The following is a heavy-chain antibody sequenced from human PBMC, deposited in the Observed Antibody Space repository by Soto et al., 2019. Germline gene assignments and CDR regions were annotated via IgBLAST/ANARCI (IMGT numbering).Heavy chain of an antibody. CDR1: GFTVSSYS. CDR3: KKGARICHF. CDR2: LTSGDSA. D-gene: IGHD2-15*01. V-gene: IGHV3-23*01. Sequence: GGSLRLSCAASGFTVSSYSMNWVRQAPGKGLEWVSTLTSGDSAYYADSVKGRLTISRDHSKNTLYLPMNSMRAEDTAVYYCKKGARICHFWGRGTLITVSS. J-gene: IGHJ1*01.